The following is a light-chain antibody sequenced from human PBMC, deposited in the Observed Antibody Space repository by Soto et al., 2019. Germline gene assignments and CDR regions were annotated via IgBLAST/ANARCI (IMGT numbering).Light chain of an antibody. J-gene: IGLJ1*01. Sequence: QSVLTQPPSASETPGQRVTISCSGSSSNIGSNTVNWYQLLPGAAPKLLIYSNNQRPSGVPDRFSGSKSGTSASLAISGLQSEDEADYYCATWDDSLNGQVFGTGTKLTVL. CDR3: ATWDDSLNGQV. V-gene: IGLV1-44*01. CDR2: SNN. CDR1: SSNIGSNT.